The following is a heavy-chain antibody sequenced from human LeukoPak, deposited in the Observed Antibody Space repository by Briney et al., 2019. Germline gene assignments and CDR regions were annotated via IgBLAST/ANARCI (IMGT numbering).Heavy chain of an antibody. CDR2: ISSSSSYI. J-gene: IGHJ4*02. Sequence: GGSLRLSCAASGFTFSSYSMNWVRQAPGKGLDWVSSISSSSSYIYYADSVKARSTISRENAKNSLYLQMNSLRAEDTAVYYCAREFSAGGAYFNYWGQGTLVTVS. V-gene: IGHV3-21*01. CDR3: AREFSAGGAYFNY. CDR1: GFTFSSYS. D-gene: IGHD1-26*01.